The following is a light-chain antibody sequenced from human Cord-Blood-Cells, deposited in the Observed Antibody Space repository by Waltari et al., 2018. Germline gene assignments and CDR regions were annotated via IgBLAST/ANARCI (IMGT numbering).Light chain of an antibody. Sequence: EIVLTQSTGTLSLFTGERATLSCRASQSVSSSYLAWYQQKPGQAPSLLIYGASSRATGIPDMFRASGSGTDFTLTISRLEPEDFAVYYCQQYGSSPYTFGQGTKLEIK. CDR1: QSVSSSY. J-gene: IGKJ2*01. V-gene: IGKV3-20*01. CDR2: GAS. CDR3: QQYGSSPYT.